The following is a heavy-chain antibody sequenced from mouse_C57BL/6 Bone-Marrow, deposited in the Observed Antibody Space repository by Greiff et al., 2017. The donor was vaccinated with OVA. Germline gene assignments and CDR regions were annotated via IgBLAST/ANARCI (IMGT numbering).Heavy chain of an antibody. V-gene: IGHV1-76*01. CDR1: GYTFTDYY. D-gene: IGHD1-1*01. J-gene: IGHJ1*03. CDR3: ARSGYYGSSYWYFDV. Sequence: VQLQQSGAELVRPGASVKLSCKASGYTFTDYYINWVKQRPGQGLEWIARIYPGSGNTYYNEKFKGKATLTAEKSSSTAYMQLSSLTSEDSAVYFCARSGYYGSSYWYFDVWGTGTTVTVSS. CDR2: IYPGSGNT.